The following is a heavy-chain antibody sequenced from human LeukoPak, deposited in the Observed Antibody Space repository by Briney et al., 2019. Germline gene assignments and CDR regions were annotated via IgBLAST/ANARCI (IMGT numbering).Heavy chain of an antibody. CDR2: ISVSSSTI. J-gene: IGHJ4*02. Sequence: GGSLRLSCAASGSTFSSYTMNWVRQAPGKGLEWVSFISVSSSTIYYADSVKGRFTISRDNAKNSLYLQMNSLRAEDTAVYYCARGGFYWGQGTLVTVSS. CDR1: GSTFSSYT. V-gene: IGHV3-48*01. CDR3: ARGGFY. D-gene: IGHD3-10*01.